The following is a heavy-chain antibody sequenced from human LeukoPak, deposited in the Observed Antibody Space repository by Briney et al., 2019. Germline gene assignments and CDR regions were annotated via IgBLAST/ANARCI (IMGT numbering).Heavy chain of an antibody. D-gene: IGHD6-13*01. J-gene: IGHJ6*03. V-gene: IGHV1-8*01. Sequence: ASVKVSCKASGYTFTSYDINWVRQATGQGLEWMGWMNPNSGNTGYAQKFQGRVTMTRNTSISTAYMELSSLRSEDTAVYYCARDGVGAAAYYYYYYMDVWGKGTTVTVSS. CDR3: ARDGVGAAAYYYYYYMDV. CDR2: MNPNSGNT. CDR1: GYTFTSYD.